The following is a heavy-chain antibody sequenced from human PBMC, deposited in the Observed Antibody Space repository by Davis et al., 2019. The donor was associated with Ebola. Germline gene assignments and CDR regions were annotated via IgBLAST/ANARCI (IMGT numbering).Heavy chain of an antibody. J-gene: IGHJ4*02. V-gene: IGHV1-18*04. CDR3: ARGTARVIWGIDY. CDR1: RYILTSHG. D-gene: IGHD5-18*01. CDR2: INPHNGNT. Sequence: SVPVSRKASRYILTSHGITWVRQAPGQGLERMGRINPHNGNTNYAQNVQGRVTMTTDTSTSTAYMEVGILRSDDTAVYYCARGTARVIWGIDYWGQGTLVTVSS.